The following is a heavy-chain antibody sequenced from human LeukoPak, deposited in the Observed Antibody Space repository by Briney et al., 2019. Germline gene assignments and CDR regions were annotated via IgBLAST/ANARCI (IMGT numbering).Heavy chain of an antibody. CDR1: GFTFSSYA. V-gene: IGHV3-30-3*01. CDR3: ARDLFSPFVTTSLGSAFDI. Sequence: GGSLRLSCAASGFTFSSYAMHWVRQAPGKGLEWVAVISYDGSNKYYADSVKGRFTISRDNSKNTLYLQMNSLRAEDTAVYYCARDLFSPFVTTSLGSAFDIWGQGTMVTVSS. D-gene: IGHD4-17*01. CDR2: ISYDGSNK. J-gene: IGHJ3*02.